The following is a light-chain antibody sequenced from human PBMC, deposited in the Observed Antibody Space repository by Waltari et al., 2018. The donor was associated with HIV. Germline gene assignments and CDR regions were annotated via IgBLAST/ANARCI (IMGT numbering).Light chain of an antibody. CDR2: EGS. Sequence: HSALTQPASVSGSPGQSITISCTGTTTDVGSSKVVSWYTHHTSKAPKLRIYEGSQRPAGISNRFSGSKSGNTASLTISGLQAEDEADYYCCSYAGPSTFVLFGGGTMLTVL. V-gene: IGLV2-23*03. J-gene: IGLJ2*01. CDR1: TTDVGSSKV. CDR3: CSYAGPSTFVL.